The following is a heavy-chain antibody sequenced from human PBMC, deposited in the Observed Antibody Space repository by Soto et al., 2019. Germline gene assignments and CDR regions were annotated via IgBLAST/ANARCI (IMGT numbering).Heavy chain of an antibody. CDR1: GVTFYSYA. V-gene: IGHV3-23*01. CDR3: AKCDYDFWSGYRFDY. Sequence: GGALRHSRAAPGVTFYSYALSRVRQAPGKGLEWVSAISGSGGSTYYADSVKGRFTISRDNSKNTLYLQMNSLRAEDTAVYYCAKCDYDFWSGYRFDYWGQGTLVTVSS. J-gene: IGHJ4*02. D-gene: IGHD3-3*01. CDR2: ISGSGGST.